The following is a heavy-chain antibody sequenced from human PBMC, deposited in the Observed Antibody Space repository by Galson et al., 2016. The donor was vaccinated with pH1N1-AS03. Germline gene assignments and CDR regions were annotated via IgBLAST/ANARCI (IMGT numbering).Heavy chain of an antibody. V-gene: IGHV3-23*01. CDR3: AKDRNDYRLHYFSGSDV. Sequence: SLRLSCATSGFTFIDFAVSWVRQAPGRGLEWVSATSSSGGSTYYAESVKGRFTISRDYSKNTVDLQMNSLGAEDTAVYYCAKDRNDYRLHYFSGSDVWGQGTTVSVSS. D-gene: IGHD1-1*01. CDR2: TSSSGGST. J-gene: IGHJ6*02. CDR1: GFTFIDFA.